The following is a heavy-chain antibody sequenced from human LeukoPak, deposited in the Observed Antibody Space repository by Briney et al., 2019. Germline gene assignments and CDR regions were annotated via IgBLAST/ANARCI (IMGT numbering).Heavy chain of an antibody. CDR3: ARDRKGSGWYGAYFQH. V-gene: IGHV1-18*01. CDR1: GYTFTSYV. Sequence: GASVKVSCKASGYTFTSYVISWVRQAPGQGLEWMGWISAYNDNTNYAQKLQGRVTMATDTSTSTAYMELRSLRSDDTAVYYCARDRKGSGWYGAYFQHSGQGTLVTVSS. J-gene: IGHJ1*01. CDR2: ISAYNDNT. D-gene: IGHD6-19*01.